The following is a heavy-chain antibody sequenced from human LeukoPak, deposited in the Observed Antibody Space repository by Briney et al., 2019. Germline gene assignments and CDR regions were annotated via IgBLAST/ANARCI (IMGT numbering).Heavy chain of an antibody. CDR3: ATSARTYLGSSLDY. V-gene: IGHV3-30*03. J-gene: IGHJ4*02. D-gene: IGHD2-15*01. Sequence: GGSLRLSCAASGFTVSSNYMSWVRQAPGKGLEWVAVISYDGSNKYYADSVKGRFTISRDNSKNTLYLQMNSLRAEDTAVYYCATSARTYLGSSLDYWGQGTLVTVSS. CDR2: ISYDGSNK. CDR1: GFTVSSNY.